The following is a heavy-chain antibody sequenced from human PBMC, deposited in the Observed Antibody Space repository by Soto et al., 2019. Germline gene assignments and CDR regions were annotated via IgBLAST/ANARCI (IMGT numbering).Heavy chain of an antibody. J-gene: IGHJ6*02. Sequence: GESLKISCKGSGYTFTNYWIGWVRQMPGKGLEWMGIIYPGDSDTKYNPSFQGQVTISADKSITTTYLQWSSLQASGTAIYYCAASIFYYGMDVWVQGTTVTVSS. CDR3: AASIFYYGMDV. V-gene: IGHV5-51*01. CDR2: IYPGDSDT. CDR1: GYTFTNYW.